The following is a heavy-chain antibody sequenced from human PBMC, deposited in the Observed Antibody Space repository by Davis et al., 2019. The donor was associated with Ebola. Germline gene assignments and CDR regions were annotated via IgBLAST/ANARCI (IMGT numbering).Heavy chain of an antibody. CDR2: INHSGST. D-gene: IGHD4-17*01. CDR1: GGSFSGYY. V-gene: IGHV4-34*01. Sequence: MPSETLSLTCAVYGGSFSGYYWSWIRQPPGKGLEWIGEINHSGSTNYNPSLKSRVTISVDTSKNQFSLTLSSVTAADTAVYYCARLGYTVTKDDWGQGTLVTVSS. J-gene: IGHJ4*02. CDR3: ARLGYTVTKDD.